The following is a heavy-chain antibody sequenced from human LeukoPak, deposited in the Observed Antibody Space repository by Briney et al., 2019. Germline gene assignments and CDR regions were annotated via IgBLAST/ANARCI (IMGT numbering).Heavy chain of an antibody. Sequence: PSETLSLTCTVSGGSISSYYWTWIRQPPGKGLEWIGYIYYSGSTNYSPSLKSRVTMSVDTSKNQFSLDLTSVTAADTAVYYCARTTGHHLFDHWGQGTLVTVSS. CDR1: GGSISSYY. J-gene: IGHJ4*02. CDR2: IYYSGST. D-gene: IGHD1-14*01. CDR3: ARTTGHHLFDH. V-gene: IGHV4-59*08.